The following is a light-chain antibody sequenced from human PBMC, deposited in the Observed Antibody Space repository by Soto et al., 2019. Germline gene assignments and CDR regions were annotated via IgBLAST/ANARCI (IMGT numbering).Light chain of an antibody. V-gene: IGKV3-20*01. J-gene: IGKJ2*01. CDR3: HHYDSSPPYT. CDR2: AAS. Sequence: EIVLTQSPGTLSLAPGERATRSCRARRSFSSSASAWYQHKVGQATRLPIYAASTRATGIPDRFSDSGPATDFTLTISRLEPEDSAVYYCHHYDSSPPYTFGQGTKLEI. CDR1: RSFSSSA.